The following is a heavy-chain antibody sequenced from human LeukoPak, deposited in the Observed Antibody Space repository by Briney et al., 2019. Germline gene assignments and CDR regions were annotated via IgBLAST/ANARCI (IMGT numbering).Heavy chain of an antibody. Sequence: GASVKVSCKASGGTFSSYAISWVRQAPGHGLEWMGGIIPIFGTANYAQKFQGRVTITADESTSTAYMELSSLRSEDTAVYYCAREDYSSSWYVGTPNWFDPWGQGTLVTVSS. CDR2: IIPIFGTA. CDR1: GGTFSSYA. D-gene: IGHD6-13*01. J-gene: IGHJ5*02. CDR3: AREDYSSSWYVGTPNWFDP. V-gene: IGHV1-69*13.